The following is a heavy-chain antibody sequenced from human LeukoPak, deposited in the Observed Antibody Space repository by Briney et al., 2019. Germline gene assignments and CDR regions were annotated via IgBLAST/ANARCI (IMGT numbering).Heavy chain of an antibody. Sequence: GGSLRLSCAASGFTFSSYSMNWVRQAPGKGLEWVSCISSNSNFINYADSVKGRFTISRDNAKNSLYLQMNSLRAEDTAVYYCATAISDYDSSDIWGQGTMVTVSS. CDR1: GFTFSSYS. V-gene: IGHV3-21*01. CDR3: ATAISDYDSSDI. J-gene: IGHJ3*02. CDR2: ISSNSNFI. D-gene: IGHD4-17*01.